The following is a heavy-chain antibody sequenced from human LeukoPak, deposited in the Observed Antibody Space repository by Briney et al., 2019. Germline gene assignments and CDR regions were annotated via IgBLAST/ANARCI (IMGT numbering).Heavy chain of an antibody. CDR2: ISSDGSHK. CDR3: AKDATENYYNFWSDGFDY. CDR1: GFTFTSFG. J-gene: IGHJ4*02. Sequence: GRSLRLSCAASGFTFTSFGMHWVRQAPGKGLEWVAVISSDGSHKYYADSVKGRFTIPRDNSKNTLYLQMSSPTTADTAVYYCAKDATENYYNFWSDGFDYWGQGILVTVSS. V-gene: IGHV3-30*18. D-gene: IGHD3-3*01.